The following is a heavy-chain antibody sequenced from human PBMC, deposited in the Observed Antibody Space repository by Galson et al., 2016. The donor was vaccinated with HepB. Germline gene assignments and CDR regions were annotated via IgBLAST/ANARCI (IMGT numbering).Heavy chain of an antibody. D-gene: IGHD6-19*01. CDR2: ISGDGTNK. V-gene: IGHV3-30*18. CDR3: AKKGYSSGKFDAFDI. CDR1: GFSFGSYA. Sequence: SLRLSCAASGFSFGSYAMHWVRQTPAKGLEWVAVISGDGTNKYYADSVKGRFTISRDNSKSTLYLQMGSLRANDTAVYSCAKKGYSSGKFDAFDIWGQGTMVTVSS. J-gene: IGHJ3*02.